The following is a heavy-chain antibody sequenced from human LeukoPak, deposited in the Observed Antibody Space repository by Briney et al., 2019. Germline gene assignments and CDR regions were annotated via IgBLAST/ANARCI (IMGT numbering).Heavy chain of an antibody. Sequence: GGSLRLSCAASGFTFSTYEMNWVRQAPGKGLEWLSYITGSGSTNYYADSVRGRFTISRDNSKNSLYLQINSLRAEDTAVYYCARLLDISDHWGQGTLVTVSS. CDR3: ARLLDISDH. D-gene: IGHD3-22*01. J-gene: IGHJ4*02. CDR1: GFTFSTYE. V-gene: IGHV3-48*03. CDR2: ITGSGSTN.